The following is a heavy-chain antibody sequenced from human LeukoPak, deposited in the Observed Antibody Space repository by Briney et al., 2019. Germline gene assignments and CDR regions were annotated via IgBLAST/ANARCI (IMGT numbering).Heavy chain of an antibody. J-gene: IGHJ4*02. D-gene: IGHD1-26*01. Sequence: GGSLRLSCAASGFTFSSYGMHWVRQAPGKGLEWVSSISSSSSYIYYADSVKGRFTISRDNAKNSLYLQMNSLRAEDTAVYYCARDKIVGATQFDYWGQGTLVTVSS. CDR3: ARDKIVGATQFDY. CDR2: ISSSSSYI. CDR1: GFTFSSYG. V-gene: IGHV3-21*01.